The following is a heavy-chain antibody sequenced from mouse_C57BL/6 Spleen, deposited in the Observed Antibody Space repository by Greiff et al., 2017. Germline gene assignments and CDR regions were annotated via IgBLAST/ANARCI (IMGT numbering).Heavy chain of an antibody. J-gene: IGHJ2*01. CDR2: INYDGSST. Sequence: EVKLVESEGGLVQPGSSMKLSCTASGFTFSDYYMAWVRQVPEKGLEWVANINYDGSSTYYLDSLKSRFIISRDNAKNILYLQMSSLKSEDTATYYCARANWEGYYFDYWGQGTTLTVSS. V-gene: IGHV5-16*01. CDR3: ARANWEGYYFDY. CDR1: GFTFSDYY. D-gene: IGHD4-1*01.